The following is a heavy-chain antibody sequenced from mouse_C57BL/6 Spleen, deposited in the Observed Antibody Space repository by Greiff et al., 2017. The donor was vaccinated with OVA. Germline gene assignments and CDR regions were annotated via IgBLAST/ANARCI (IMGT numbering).Heavy chain of an antibody. J-gene: IGHJ4*01. V-gene: IGHV1-69*01. CDR2: IDPSDSYT. Sequence: QVQLKQPGAELVMPGASVKLSCKASGYTFTSYWMHWVKQRPGQGLEWIGEIDPSDSYTNYNQKFKGKSTLTVDKSSSTAYMQLSSLTSEDSAVYYCARGGGDGYYRGYAMDYWGQGTSVTVSS. CDR1: GYTFTSYW. D-gene: IGHD2-3*01. CDR3: ARGGGDGYYRGYAMDY.